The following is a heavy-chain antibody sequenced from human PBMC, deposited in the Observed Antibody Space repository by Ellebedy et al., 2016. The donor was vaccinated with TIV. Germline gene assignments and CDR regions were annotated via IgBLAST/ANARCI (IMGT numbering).Heavy chain of an antibody. CDR1: GYSFTSYG. D-gene: IGHD6-13*01. Sequence: AASVKVSCKASGYSFTSYGISWVRQAPGQGLEWMGWINTNTGNPTYAQGFTGRFVFSLDTSVSTAYLQISSLKAEDTAVYYCARGAAAGFFWYFDLWGRGTLVTVSS. CDR3: ARGAAAGFFWYFDL. CDR2: INTNTGNP. J-gene: IGHJ2*01. V-gene: IGHV7-4-1*02.